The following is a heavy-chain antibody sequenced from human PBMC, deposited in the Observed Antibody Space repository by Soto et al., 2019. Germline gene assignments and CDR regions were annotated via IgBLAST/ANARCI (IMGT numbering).Heavy chain of an antibody. Sequence: PSETLALTCAVYGGSFSGYYWSWIRQPPGKGLEWIGEINHSGSTNYNPSLKSRVTISVDTSKNQFSLKLSSVTAADTAVYYCARGRDLYCSSTSCYKSYYYMDVWGKGTTVT. CDR3: ARGRDLYCSSTSCYKSYYYMDV. CDR2: INHSGST. D-gene: IGHD2-2*02. J-gene: IGHJ6*03. V-gene: IGHV4-34*01. CDR1: GGSFSGYY.